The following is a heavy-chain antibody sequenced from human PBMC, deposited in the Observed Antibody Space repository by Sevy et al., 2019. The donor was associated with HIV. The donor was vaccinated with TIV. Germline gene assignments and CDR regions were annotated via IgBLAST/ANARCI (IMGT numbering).Heavy chain of an antibody. Sequence: GGSLRLSCAASGFTFSRHGMHWVRQAPGKGLEWVAVIWYDGSNKYYADSVKGRFTISRDNSKNTLYLQMNSLRAEDTAVYYCVRDRPVSGTTQLDYWSQGTLVTVSS. D-gene: IGHD3-10*01. CDR3: VRDRPVSGTTQLDY. CDR2: IWYDGSNK. CDR1: GFTFSRHG. V-gene: IGHV3-33*01. J-gene: IGHJ4*02.